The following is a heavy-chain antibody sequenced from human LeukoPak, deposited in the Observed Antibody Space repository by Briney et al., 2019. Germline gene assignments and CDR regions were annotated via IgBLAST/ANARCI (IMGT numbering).Heavy chain of an antibody. D-gene: IGHD6-13*01. V-gene: IGHV1-2*02. CDR1: GYTFTDYY. J-gene: IGHJ4*02. CDR3: ARGVIGSNWYFFDY. Sequence: GASVKVSCKASGYTFTDYYMHWVRQAPGQGPEWMVWINPNSGGTNYARKFQGRVTLTRDTSITTVYMELNSLRSDDSAVYYCARGVIGSNWYFFDYWGQGTLVTVSS. CDR2: INPNSGGT.